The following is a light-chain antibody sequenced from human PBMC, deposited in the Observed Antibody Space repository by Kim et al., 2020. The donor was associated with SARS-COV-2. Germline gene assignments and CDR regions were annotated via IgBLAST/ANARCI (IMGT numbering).Light chain of an antibody. V-gene: IGLV3-1*01. CDR2: QDV. CDR1: RLRNKY. CDR3: QAWDSGTVV. J-gene: IGLJ2*01. Sequence: SVSPGQTASITCSVDRLRNKYVSWYQQKPGQSPILVIYQDVKRPSGIPERFSGSNPGNTATLTISGTQAMDEADYYCQAWDSGTVVFGGGTQLTVL.